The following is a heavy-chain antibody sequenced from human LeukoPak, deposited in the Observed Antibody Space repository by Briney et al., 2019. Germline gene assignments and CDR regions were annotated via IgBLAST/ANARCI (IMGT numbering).Heavy chain of an antibody. CDR2: IYTSGST. Sequence: SETLSLTCTVSGGSISSYYRSWIRQPAGKGLEWIGRIYTSGSTNYNPSLKSRVTMSVDTSKNQFSLKLSSVTAADTAVYYCAREKISWIQLWSDAFDIWGQGTMVTVSS. V-gene: IGHV4-4*07. CDR3: AREKISWIQLWSDAFDI. D-gene: IGHD5-18*01. CDR1: GGSISSYY. J-gene: IGHJ3*02.